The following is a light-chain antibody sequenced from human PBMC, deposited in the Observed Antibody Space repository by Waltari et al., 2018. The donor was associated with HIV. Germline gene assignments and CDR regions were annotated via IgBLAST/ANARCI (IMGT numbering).Light chain of an antibody. CDR2: EVS. Sequence: QSALTQPASVSGPPGQSITISCTGTSSDVGGYNLVSWYQQHPGKAPKLMIYEVSKRPSGVSNRFSGSKSGNTASLTISGLQAEDEADYYCCAYAGSTTYVIFGGGTKLTVL. J-gene: IGLJ2*01. CDR3: CAYAGSTTYVI. CDR1: SSDVGGYNL. V-gene: IGLV2-23*02.